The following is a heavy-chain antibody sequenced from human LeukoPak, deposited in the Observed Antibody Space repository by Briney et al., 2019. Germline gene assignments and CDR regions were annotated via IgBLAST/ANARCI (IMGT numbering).Heavy chain of an antibody. D-gene: IGHD3-10*01. CDR1: GGSFSGYY. CDR3: ARHPTYYYGTGSLPLFDY. Sequence: PSETLSLTCAGYGGSFSGYYWSWIRQPPGKGLEWIREINHSGSTNYNPSLKSRVTISVDTSNNQFSLKLSSVTAADTAVYYCARHPTYYYGTGSLPLFDYRGQGTLVTVSS. J-gene: IGHJ4*02. CDR2: INHSGST. V-gene: IGHV4-34*01.